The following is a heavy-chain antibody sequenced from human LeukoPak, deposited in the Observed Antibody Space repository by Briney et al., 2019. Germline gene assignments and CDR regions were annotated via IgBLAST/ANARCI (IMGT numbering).Heavy chain of an antibody. J-gene: IGHJ4*02. V-gene: IGHV4-39*07. CDR3: ARGYSSFDC. CDR2: IYYSGST. Sequence: PSETLSLTCTVSGGSISSSSYYWGWIRQPPEKGLEWIGSIYYSGSTYYNPSLKSRVTISIDTSKNQFSLKLTSVTAADTAVYYCARGYSSFDCWGQGTLVTVSS. CDR1: GGSISSSSYY. D-gene: IGHD5-18*01.